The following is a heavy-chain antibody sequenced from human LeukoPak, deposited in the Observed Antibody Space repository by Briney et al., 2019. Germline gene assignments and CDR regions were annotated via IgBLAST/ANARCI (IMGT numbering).Heavy chain of an antibody. CDR3: AKDQNYYGSGSADDAFDI. V-gene: IGHV3-23*01. CDR2: ISGSGGST. D-gene: IGHD3-10*01. CDR1: GFTFSSYG. J-gene: IGHJ3*02. Sequence: GGSLRLSCAASGFTFSSYGMHWVRQAPGKGLEWVSAISGSGGSTYYADSVKGRFTISRDNSKNTLYLQMNSLRAEDTAVYYCAKDQNYYGSGSADDAFDIWGQGTMVTVSS.